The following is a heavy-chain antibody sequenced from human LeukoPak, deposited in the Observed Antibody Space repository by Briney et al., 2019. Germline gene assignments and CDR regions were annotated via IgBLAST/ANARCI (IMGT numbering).Heavy chain of an antibody. Sequence: GGSLRLSCAASGFTFSSYSMNWVRQAPGKGLEWVSGTNWNGGSTGYADSVKGRFTISRDNAKNSLYLQMISLRAEDTALYYCASGGIYYGAAFDFWGQGSLVTVSA. CDR1: GFTFSSYS. V-gene: IGHV3-20*04. D-gene: IGHD1-26*01. J-gene: IGHJ4*02. CDR3: ASGGIYYGAAFDF. CDR2: TNWNGGST.